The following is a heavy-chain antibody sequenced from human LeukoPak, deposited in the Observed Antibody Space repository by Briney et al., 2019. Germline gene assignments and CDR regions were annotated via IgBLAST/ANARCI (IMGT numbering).Heavy chain of an antibody. CDR1: GYTFTAYY. J-gene: IGHJ4*02. CDR3: AVFSYGGGGYFDY. D-gene: IGHD5-18*01. V-gene: IGHV1-46*04. Sequence: ASVKVSCKASGYTFTAYYMHWVRQAPGQGLEWMGIINPSGGSTSYAQKLQGGVTMTRDTSTSTVYMELSSLRSEDTAVYYCAVFSYGGGGYFDYWGQGTLVTVSS. CDR2: INPSGGST.